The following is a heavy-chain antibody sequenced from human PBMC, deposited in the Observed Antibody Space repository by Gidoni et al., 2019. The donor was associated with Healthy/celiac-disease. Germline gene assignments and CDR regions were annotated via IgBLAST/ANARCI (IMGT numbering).Heavy chain of an antibody. CDR1: GFTFSTAC. CDR2: IKSKTDGGTT. CDR3: ELHGSGSYMGYYYGMDV. Sequence: EVQLVESGGGLVKPGGSLRLSCAASGFTFSTACMSWVRQAPGKGLEWVGRIKSKTDGGTTDYAAPVKGRFTISRDDSKNTLYLQMNSLKTEDTAVYYCELHGSGSYMGYYYGMDVWGQGTTVTVSS. V-gene: IGHV3-15*01. D-gene: IGHD3-10*01. J-gene: IGHJ6*02.